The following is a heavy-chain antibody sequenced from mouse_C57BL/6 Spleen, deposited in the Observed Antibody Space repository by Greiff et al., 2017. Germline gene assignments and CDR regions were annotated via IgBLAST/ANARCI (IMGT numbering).Heavy chain of an antibody. V-gene: IGHV1-18*01. D-gene: IGHD2-1*01. Sequence: EVQLQQSGPDLVKPGASVKIPCKASGYTFTDYNMDWVKQSHGKSLEWIGDINPNNGGTIYNQKFKGKATLTVDKSSSTAYMELRSLTSEDTAVYYCARTHYGNSFDYWGQGTTLTVSS. CDR1: GYTFTDYN. J-gene: IGHJ2*01. CDR3: ARTHYGNSFDY. CDR2: INPNNGGT.